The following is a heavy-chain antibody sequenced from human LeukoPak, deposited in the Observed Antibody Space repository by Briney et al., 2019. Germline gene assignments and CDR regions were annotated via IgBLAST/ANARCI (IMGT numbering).Heavy chain of an antibody. D-gene: IGHD2-2*01. V-gene: IGHV1-69*04. CDR1: GGTFSSYA. CDR2: IIPILGIA. CDR3: ARGVVPAAIPPFV. Sequence: SVKVSCNASGGTFSSYAISWVRQAPGQGLEWMGRIIPILGIANYAQKFQGRVTITADKSTSTAYMELSSLRSEDTAVYYCARGVVPAAIPPFVWGQGTTVTVSS. J-gene: IGHJ6*02.